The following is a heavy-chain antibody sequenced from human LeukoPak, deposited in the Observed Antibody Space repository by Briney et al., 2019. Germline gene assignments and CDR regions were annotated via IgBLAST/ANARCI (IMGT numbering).Heavy chain of an antibody. V-gene: IGHV2-70*11. D-gene: IGHD6-13*01. Sequence: SGPTLVNPTQTLTLTCTVSGFSLSTNRMSVSWIRQLPGQALEWLARIDWDDDKYYSTSLKPRLTISKDTSKNQVVLTMTNMDPVDTATYYCARIRHTSSWYDAFDIWGQGTMVTVSS. CDR1: GFSLSTNRMS. J-gene: IGHJ3*02. CDR3: ARIRHTSSWYDAFDI. CDR2: IDWDDDK.